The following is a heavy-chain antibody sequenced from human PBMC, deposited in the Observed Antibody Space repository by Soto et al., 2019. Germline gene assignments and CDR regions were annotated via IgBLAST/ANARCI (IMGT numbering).Heavy chain of an antibody. CDR2: ISGSGGST. CDR1: GFTFSSYA. J-gene: IGHJ6*02. D-gene: IGHD3-3*01. V-gene: IGHV3-23*01. CDR3: ATDINYDSWHEYHLLTPMDV. Sequence: PGGSLRLSCAASGFTFSSYAMSWVRQAPGKGLEWVSAISGSGGSTYYADSVKGRFTISRDNSKNTLYLQMNSLRAEDTAVYYCATDINYDSWHEYHLLTPMDVWGQGTTVTVSS.